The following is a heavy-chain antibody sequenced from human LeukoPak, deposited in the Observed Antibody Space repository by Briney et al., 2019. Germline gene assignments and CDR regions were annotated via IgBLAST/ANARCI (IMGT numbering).Heavy chain of an antibody. CDR1: GYTFTSYG. V-gene: IGHV1-18*01. CDR3: ATSPPYYYDSSGFYAFDI. Sequence: ASVKVSCKASGYTFTSYGISWVRQAPGQGLEWMGWISAYNGNTNYAQKLQGRVTMTTDTSTSTAYMELRSLRSDDTAVYYCATSPPYYYDSSGFYAFDIWGQGTMVTVSS. CDR2: ISAYNGNT. D-gene: IGHD3-22*01. J-gene: IGHJ3*02.